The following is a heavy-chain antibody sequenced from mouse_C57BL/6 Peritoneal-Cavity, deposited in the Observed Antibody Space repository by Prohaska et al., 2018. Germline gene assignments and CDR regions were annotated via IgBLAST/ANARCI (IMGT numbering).Heavy chain of an antibody. V-gene: IGHV1-76*01. J-gene: IGHJ2*01. CDR1: GYTFTDYY. CDR3: ARGASLFDY. CDR2: IYPGSGNT. Sequence: QVQLKQSGAELVRPGASVKLSCKASGYTFTDYYINWVKQRPGQGLEWIARIYPGSGNTYYNEKFKGKATLTAEKSSSTAYMQLSILTSEDSAVYFCARGASLFDYWGQGTTLTVSS.